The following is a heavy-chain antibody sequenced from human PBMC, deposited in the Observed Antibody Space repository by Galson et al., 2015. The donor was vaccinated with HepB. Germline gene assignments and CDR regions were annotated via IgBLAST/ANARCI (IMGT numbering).Heavy chain of an antibody. V-gene: IGHV3-21*01. Sequence: SLRLSCAASGFTFSTYNMNWVRQAPGKGLEWVSSIDSTSGYIYFADSVKGRFTISRDNAKNSLYLQMNSLRAEDTAVYYCARDWVTYGHAFDLWGQGTMVTVSS. CDR2: IDSTSGYI. CDR3: ARDWVTYGHAFDL. D-gene: IGHD3-16*01. J-gene: IGHJ3*01. CDR1: GFTFSTYN.